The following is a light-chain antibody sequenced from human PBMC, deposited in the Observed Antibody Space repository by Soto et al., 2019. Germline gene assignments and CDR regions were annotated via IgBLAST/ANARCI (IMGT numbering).Light chain of an antibody. CDR2: KAS. CDR1: QSLVHSDGNTY. J-gene: IGKJ1*01. Sequence: IVLTQSPLSLPVTLVQPASISCRSSQSLVHSDGNTYLNWFQQRPGQSPRRLIYKASNRDSGVRDRFSGSGSGTDFTLSLSMVEADAVGVYYCMQGITYTFGQGTRV. V-gene: IGKV2-30*02. CDR3: MQGITYT.